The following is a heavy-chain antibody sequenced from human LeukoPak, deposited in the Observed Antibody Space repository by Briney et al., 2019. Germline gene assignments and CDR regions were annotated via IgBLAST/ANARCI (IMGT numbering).Heavy chain of an antibody. V-gene: IGHV4-39*01. J-gene: IGHJ4*02. D-gene: IGHD6-6*01. CDR1: GGSISSSSYY. CDR3: ASLWQLGLLIDY. CDR2: IYYSGST. Sequence: SETLSLTCTVSGGSISSSSYYWGWIRQPPGKGLEWIGSIYYSGSTYYNPSLKSRVTISVDTSKNQFSLKLSSVTAADTAVYYCASLWQLGLLIDYWGQGTLVTVSS.